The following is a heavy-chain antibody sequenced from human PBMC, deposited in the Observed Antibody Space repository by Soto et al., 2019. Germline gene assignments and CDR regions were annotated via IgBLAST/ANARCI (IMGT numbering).Heavy chain of an antibody. J-gene: IGHJ3*02. V-gene: IGHV1-2*04. Sequence: SVPVSCKASGYTFTGTYRHWVRQATGHGLEWMGWIHPKSGGTNYAQNFQGWVAMTRDTSISTAYMERSRLRSDDTAVYYCARQDQVNRITIFGVVRRPAFDIWGQGTMLTVS. D-gene: IGHD3-3*01. CDR1: GYTFTGTY. CDR3: ARQDQVNRITIFGVVRRPAFDI. CDR2: IHPKSGGT.